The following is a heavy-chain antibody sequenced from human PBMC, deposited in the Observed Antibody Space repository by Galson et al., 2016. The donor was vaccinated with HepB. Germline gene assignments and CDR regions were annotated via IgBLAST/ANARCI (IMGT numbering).Heavy chain of an antibody. Sequence: PALVKPTQTLTLTCSFSGLSLSTSGMAMGWIRQPPGKALEWLAIVFFDDDKRYSPSLKSQITITKDTSKNLVFLTLINMDPVDTATYFCARGSRRNNCRGVNYHYFVYWGQGNLVTVSS. CDR1: GLSLSTSGMA. D-gene: IGHD2-15*01. J-gene: IGHJ4*02. V-gene: IGHV2-5*02. CDR2: VFFDDDK. CDR3: ARGSRRNNCRGVNYHYFVY.